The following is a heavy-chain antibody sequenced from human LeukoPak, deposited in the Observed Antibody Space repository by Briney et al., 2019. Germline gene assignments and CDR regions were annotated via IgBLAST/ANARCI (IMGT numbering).Heavy chain of an antibody. Sequence: GGSLRLSCAASGFTFSSYGMHWVRQAPGKGLEWVAVISYDGSNKYYADSVKGRFTISRDNSKNTLYLQMNSLRAEDTAVYYCAKDQSGYSYGWFDYWGQGTLVTVSS. D-gene: IGHD5-18*01. J-gene: IGHJ4*02. CDR2: ISYDGSNK. V-gene: IGHV3-30*18. CDR1: GFTFSSYG. CDR3: AKDQSGYSYGWFDY.